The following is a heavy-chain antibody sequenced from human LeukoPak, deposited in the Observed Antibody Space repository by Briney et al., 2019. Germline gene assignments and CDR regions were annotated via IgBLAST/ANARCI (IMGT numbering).Heavy chain of an antibody. V-gene: IGHV1-2*02. Sequence: ASVKVSCKASGYTFTGYYMHWVRQAPGQGLEWMGWINPNSGGTNYAQKFQGRVTMTRDTSISTAYMELSRLRSDDTAVYYCARDTRGDFWSGYVYYYYYYMDVWGKGTTVTVSS. CDR1: GYTFTGYY. J-gene: IGHJ6*03. CDR3: ARDTRGDFWSGYVYYYYYYMDV. CDR2: INPNSGGT. D-gene: IGHD3-3*01.